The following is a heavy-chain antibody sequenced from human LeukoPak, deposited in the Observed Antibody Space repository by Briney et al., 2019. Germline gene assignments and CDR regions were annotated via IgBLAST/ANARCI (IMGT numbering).Heavy chain of an antibody. V-gene: IGHV4-59*01. CDR3: ARASVTYYYYYYMDV. CDR2: IHYSGST. D-gene: IGHD4-11*01. Sequence: SETLSLTCTVSGGSLGSYYWTWIRQPPGKGLEWIGYIHYSGSTNYNPSLKSRVTISVDTSKNQFSLKLSSVTAADTAVYYCARASVTYYYYYYMDVWGKGTTVTVSS. CDR1: GGSLGSYY. J-gene: IGHJ6*03.